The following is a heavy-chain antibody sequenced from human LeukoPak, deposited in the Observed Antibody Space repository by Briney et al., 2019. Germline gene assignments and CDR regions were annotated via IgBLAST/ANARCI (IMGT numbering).Heavy chain of an antibody. J-gene: IGHJ4*02. CDR3: ARAYGDQGDVY. D-gene: IGHD4-17*01. CDR2: INPSGGST. V-gene: IGHV1-46*01. Sequence: ASVKVSCKASGYTFANFHMHWVRQAPGQGLEWMGVINPSGGSTNYAQRFQGRVTMTRDTSTSTVYMELSSLRSEDTAVYYCARAYGDQGDVYWGQGTLVTVSS. CDR1: GYTFANFH.